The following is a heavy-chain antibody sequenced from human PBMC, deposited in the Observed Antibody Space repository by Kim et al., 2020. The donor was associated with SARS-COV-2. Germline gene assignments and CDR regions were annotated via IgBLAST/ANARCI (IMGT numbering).Heavy chain of an antibody. CDR3: ASCTLKAGYSSSWYLNYYYGMDV. J-gene: IGHJ6*02. V-gene: IGHV1-69*13. CDR1: GGTFSSYA. Sequence: SVKVSCKASGGTFSSYAISWVRQAPGQGLEWMGGIIPIFGTANYAQKFQGRVTITADESTSTAYMELSSLRSEDTAVYYCASCTLKAGYSSSWYLNYYYGMDVWGQGTTVTVSS. D-gene: IGHD6-13*01. CDR2: IIPIFGTA.